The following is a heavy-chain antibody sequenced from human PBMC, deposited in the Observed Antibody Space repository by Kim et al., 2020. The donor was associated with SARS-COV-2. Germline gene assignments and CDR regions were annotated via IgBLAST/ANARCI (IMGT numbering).Heavy chain of an antibody. CDR1: GFTFSSYW. V-gene: IGHV3-7*03. D-gene: IGHD2-2*01. CDR2: IKQDGSEK. CDR3: ARAHIVVVPAAIQYGMDV. Sequence: GGSLRLSCAASGFTFSSYWMSWVRQAPGKGLEWVANIKQDGSEKYYVDSVKGRFTISRDNAKNSLYLQMNSLRAEDTAVYYCARAHIVVVPAAIQYGMDVWGQGTTVTVSS. J-gene: IGHJ6*02.